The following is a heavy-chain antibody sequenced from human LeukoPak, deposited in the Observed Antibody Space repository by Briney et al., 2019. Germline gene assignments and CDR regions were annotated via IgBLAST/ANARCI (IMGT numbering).Heavy chain of an antibody. Sequence: ASVKVSCKASGHTFTSYDINWVRHATGQGLEWMGRMNPNSGNTAYAQKFQGRVTMTRNTSINTAYMELSSLRSEDTAVYYCARGLSGWYDWFDPWGQGTLVTVSS. D-gene: IGHD6-19*01. CDR1: GHTFTSYD. V-gene: IGHV1-8*01. J-gene: IGHJ5*02. CDR2: MNPNSGNT. CDR3: ARGLSGWYDWFDP.